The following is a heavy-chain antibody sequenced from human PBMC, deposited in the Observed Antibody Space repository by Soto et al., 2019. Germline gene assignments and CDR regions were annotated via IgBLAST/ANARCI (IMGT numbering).Heavy chain of an antibody. CDR3: ARLGVYYYYYMDV. J-gene: IGHJ6*03. CDR1: GGSISSYY. V-gene: IGHV4-59*08. CDR2: IYYSGST. Sequence: QVQLQESGPGLVKPSETLSLTCTVSGGSISSYYWSWIRQPPGKGLEWIGYIYYSGSTNYNPSLKSRVTISVATSKNQFSLKLSSVTAADTAVYYCARLGVYYYYYMDVWGKGTTVTVSS.